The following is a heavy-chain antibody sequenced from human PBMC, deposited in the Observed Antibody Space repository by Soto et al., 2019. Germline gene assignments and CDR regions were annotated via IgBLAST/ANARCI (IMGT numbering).Heavy chain of an antibody. CDR3: ARRLRWPPHWYFDL. Sequence: QVQLQESGPGLVKPSETLSLTCTVSGGSISSYYWSWIRQPPGKGLEWIGYIYYSGSTNYNPSLKSRVTISVDTSKNQFSLKLSSVTAADTAVYYCARRLRWPPHWYFDLWGRGTLVTVSS. CDR2: IYYSGST. J-gene: IGHJ2*01. V-gene: IGHV4-59*08. CDR1: GGSISSYY. D-gene: IGHD4-17*01.